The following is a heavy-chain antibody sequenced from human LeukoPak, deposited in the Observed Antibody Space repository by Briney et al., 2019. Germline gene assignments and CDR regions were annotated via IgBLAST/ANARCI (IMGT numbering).Heavy chain of an antibody. V-gene: IGHV4-4*07. CDR1: GGSISSYY. Sequence: PSETLSLTCTVSGGSISSYYWRWIRQPAGTGLEWIGRIYNSGSTNYNPSLKSRVTMSVNTSKKQFSLKVSSVTAADTAVYYCARVNIYYYMDVWGKGTTVTISS. CDR3: ARVNIYYYMDV. J-gene: IGHJ6*03. CDR2: IYNSGST.